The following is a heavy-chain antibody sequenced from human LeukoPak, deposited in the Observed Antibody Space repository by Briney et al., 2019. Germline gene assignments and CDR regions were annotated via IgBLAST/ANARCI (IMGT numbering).Heavy chain of an antibody. Sequence: GGSLRLSCAASGFTFDDYAMHWVRQAPGKGLEWVSGISWNSGSIGYADSVKGRFTISRDNAKNSLYLQMNSLRAEDTALYYCAKGPMVRGVIQPFDYWGQGTLVTVSS. CDR2: ISWNSGSI. V-gene: IGHV3-9*01. CDR1: GFTFDDYA. D-gene: IGHD3-10*01. J-gene: IGHJ4*02. CDR3: AKGPMVRGVIQPFDY.